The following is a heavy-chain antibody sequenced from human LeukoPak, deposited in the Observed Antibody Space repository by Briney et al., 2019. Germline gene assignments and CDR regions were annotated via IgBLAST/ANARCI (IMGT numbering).Heavy chain of an antibody. CDR3: ARDLPNYDFWSGYYTGPNWFDP. CDR2: ISYDGSNK. D-gene: IGHD3-3*01. J-gene: IGHJ5*02. Sequence: PGGSLRLSCAASGFTFSSYAMHWVRQAPGKGLEWVAVISYDGSNKYCADSVKGRFTISRDNAKNSLYLQMNSLRAEDTAAYYCARDLPNYDFWSGYYTGPNWFDPWGQGTLVTVSS. V-gene: IGHV3-30-3*01. CDR1: GFTFSSYA.